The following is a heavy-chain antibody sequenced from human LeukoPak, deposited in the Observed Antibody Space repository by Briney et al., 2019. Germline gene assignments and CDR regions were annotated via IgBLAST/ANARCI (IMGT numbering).Heavy chain of an antibody. J-gene: IGHJ4*02. D-gene: IGHD3-3*01. CDR2: IRTDNGNT. V-gene: IGHV1-18*01. Sequence: ASVRVSCKASGYTFRDYGISWGPHAPGQGLERMGWIRTDNGNTDYAETFQGRVTMTTDTSTNTVYMQLRSLRSDDTAVYYCAREEYYDFWSGSCDYWGQGTLVTVSS. CDR1: GYTFRDYG. CDR3: AREEYYDFWSGSCDY.